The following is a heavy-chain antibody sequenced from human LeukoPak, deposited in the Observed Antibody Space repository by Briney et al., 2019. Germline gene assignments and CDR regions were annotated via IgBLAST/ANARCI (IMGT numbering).Heavy chain of an antibody. CDR2: ISAYNGNT. CDR3: ARANVWGSWGVNYYYYYMDV. Sequence: ASVKVSCKASGYTFTSYGISWVRQAPGQGLEWMGWISAYNGNTNYAQKLQGRVTMTTDTSTSTAYMELRSLRSDDTAVYYCARANVWGSWGVNYYYYYMDVWGKGTTVTISS. J-gene: IGHJ6*03. V-gene: IGHV1-18*01. CDR1: GYTFTSYG. D-gene: IGHD3-16*01.